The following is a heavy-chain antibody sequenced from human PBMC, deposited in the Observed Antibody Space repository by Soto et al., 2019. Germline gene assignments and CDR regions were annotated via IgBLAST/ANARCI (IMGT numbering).Heavy chain of an antibody. V-gene: IGHV3-21*01. CDR3: AIYFKYDIWTSYYGMGV. CDR2: ISTTSTYI. Sequence: EVQLVESGGGLVKPGGSLRLSCAASGFTLSSYSMIWVRLAPGQGLEWVSSISTTSTYIYYADSVKGRFTISRDNAKNSLLLQMDSLRSEDTAVYYGAIYFKYDIWTSYYGMGVWGQGSTVSVSS. J-gene: IGHJ6*02. CDR1: GFTLSSYS. D-gene: IGHD3-9*01.